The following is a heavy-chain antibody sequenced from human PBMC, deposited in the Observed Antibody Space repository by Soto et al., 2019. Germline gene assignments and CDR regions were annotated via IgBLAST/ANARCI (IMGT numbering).Heavy chain of an antibody. V-gene: IGHV5-10-1*01. CDR3: ASHRVGEFPFDY. J-gene: IGHJ4*02. CDR2: IDPSDSYT. D-gene: IGHD3-10*01. Sequence: EVQLEQSGAEVKKPGESLRISCKGSGYSFTNYWITWVRQMPGKGLELMGMIDPSDSYTTYSQSFQCHVTISADKSMSTAYLQWSSLRASDTAMYYCASHRVGEFPFDYWGKGTLVTVSS. CDR1: GYSFTNYW.